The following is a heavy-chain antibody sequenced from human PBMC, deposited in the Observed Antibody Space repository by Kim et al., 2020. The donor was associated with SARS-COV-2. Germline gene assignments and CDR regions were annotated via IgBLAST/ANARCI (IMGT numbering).Heavy chain of an antibody. V-gene: IGHV1-18*01. CDR2: INVANGNT. Sequence: ASVKVSCKASGYTFSNYAISWVRQAPGQGLEWMGWINVANGNTDYALKLQGRVTMTADTSTNTAYMELRSLRSGDTAVYYCARNCYDFWTAYGYCDYWGQGTLVTVSS. J-gene: IGHJ4*02. CDR1: GYTFSNYA. D-gene: IGHD3-3*01. CDR3: ARNCYDFWTAYGYCDY.